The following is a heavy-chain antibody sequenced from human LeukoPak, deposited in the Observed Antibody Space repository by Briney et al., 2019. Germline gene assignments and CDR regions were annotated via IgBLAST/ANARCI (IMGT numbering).Heavy chain of an antibody. D-gene: IGHD4-17*01. V-gene: IGHV3-21*01. J-gene: IGHJ4*02. CDR2: ISSSSSYI. CDR3: ARGLAVTMADY. CDR1: GFTFSSYS. Sequence: PGGSLRPSCAASGFTFSSYSMIWVRQAPGKGLEWVSSISSSSSYIYYADSVKGRFTISRDNAKNSLYLQMNSLRAEDTAVYYCARGLAVTMADYWGQGTLVTVSS.